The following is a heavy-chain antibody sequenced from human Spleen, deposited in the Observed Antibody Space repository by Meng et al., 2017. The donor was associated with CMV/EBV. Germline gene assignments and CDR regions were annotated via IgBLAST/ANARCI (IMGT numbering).Heavy chain of an antibody. CDR1: GFTFSSDA. Sequence: CAASGFTFSSDAMSWVRQAPGKGLEWVSAISGSGGSTYYADSVKGRFTISRDNSKNTLYLQMNSLRAEDTAVYYCAKDHSSGWSRGYWGQGTLVTVSS. V-gene: IGHV3-23*01. J-gene: IGHJ4*02. CDR2: ISGSGGST. CDR3: AKDHSSGWSRGY. D-gene: IGHD6-19*01.